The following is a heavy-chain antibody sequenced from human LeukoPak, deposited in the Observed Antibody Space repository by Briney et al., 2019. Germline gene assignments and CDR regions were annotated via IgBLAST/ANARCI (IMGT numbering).Heavy chain of an antibody. CDR1: GFTFSSYE. V-gene: IGHV3-15*04. CDR2: IESKTDGGTT. J-gene: IGHJ4*02. CDR3: KGSSGYHLPQYYFDY. Sequence: GGSLRLSCAASGFTFSSYEMSWVRQAPGKGLEWGGRIESKTDGGTTDYAAPVKGRFTILRDDSKNTLYLQMNSLKTEDTAVYYCKGSSGYHLPQYYFDYWGQGTLVTVSS. D-gene: IGHD3-22*01.